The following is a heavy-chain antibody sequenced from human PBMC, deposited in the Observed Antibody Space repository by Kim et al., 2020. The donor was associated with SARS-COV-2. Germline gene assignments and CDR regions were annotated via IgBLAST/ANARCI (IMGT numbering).Heavy chain of an antibody. CDR1: GGSVSSGSYY. CDR3: ARDRPGCGRYENECDYGDYQSGFGYYGMDV. J-gene: IGHJ6*02. V-gene: IGHV4-61*01. Sequence: SETLSLTCTVSGGSVSSGSYYWSWIRQPPGKGLEWIGYIYYSGSTNYNPSLKSRVTISVDTSKNQFSLKLSSVTAADTAVYYCARDRPGCGRYENECDYGDYQSGFGYYGMDVWGQGTTVTVSS. D-gene: IGHD4-17*01. CDR2: IYYSGST.